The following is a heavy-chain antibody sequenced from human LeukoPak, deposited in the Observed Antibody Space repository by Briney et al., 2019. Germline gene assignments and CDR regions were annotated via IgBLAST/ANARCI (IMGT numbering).Heavy chain of an antibody. V-gene: IGHV1-2*02. Sequence: ASVKVSCRASGYTFTGYYMHWVRQAPGQGPEWMGWISPNNGDTRYSQKFQGRVTMTTDTSISTAYMELSGLTSDDTAVYYCAAPGYKYGYVLDHWGQGTLVTVSS. CDR2: ISPNNGDT. CDR1: GYTFTGYY. J-gene: IGHJ4*02. D-gene: IGHD5-18*01. CDR3: AAPGYKYGYVLDH.